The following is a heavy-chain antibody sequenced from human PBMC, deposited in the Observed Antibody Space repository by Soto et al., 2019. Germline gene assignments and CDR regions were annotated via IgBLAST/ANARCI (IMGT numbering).Heavy chain of an antibody. D-gene: IGHD2-15*01. CDR3: ARDLSDCSGGSCYYYGMDV. J-gene: IGHJ6*02. CDR2: IYYSGST. V-gene: IGHV4-59*01. CDR1: GGSISSYY. Sequence: SETLSLTCTVSGGSISSYYWSWIRQSPGKGLEWIGYIYYSGSTNYNPSLKSRVTISVDTSKNQFSLKLSSVTAADTAVYYCARDLSDCSGGSCYYYGMDVWGQGTTVTVSS.